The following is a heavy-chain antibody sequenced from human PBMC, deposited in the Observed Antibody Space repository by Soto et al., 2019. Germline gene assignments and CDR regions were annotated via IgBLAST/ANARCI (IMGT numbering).Heavy chain of an antibody. CDR2: IKSKTDGGTT. D-gene: IGHD3-22*01. V-gene: IGHV3-15*07. CDR3: TSDLNDSSGHDAFDI. Sequence: EVQLVESGGGLVKPGGSLRLSCAASGFTFSNAWMNWVRQAPGKGLEWVGRIKSKTDGGTTDYAAPVKGRFTISRDDSKNTLDLQMNSLKTEDTAVYYCTSDLNDSSGHDAFDIWGQGTMVTVSS. J-gene: IGHJ3*02. CDR1: GFTFSNAW.